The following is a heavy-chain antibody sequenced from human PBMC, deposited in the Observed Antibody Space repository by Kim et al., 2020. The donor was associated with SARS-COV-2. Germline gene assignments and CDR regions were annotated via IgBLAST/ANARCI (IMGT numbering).Heavy chain of an antibody. CDR1: GFTFSSYE. V-gene: IGHV3-48*03. Sequence: GGSLRLSCAASGFTFSSYEMNWVRQAPGKGLEWVSYISSSGSTTYYADSVKGRFTISRDNAKNTLYLQMNSLRAEDTAVYYCASQGGRITMVRWLHYWGQGTLVTVSS. CDR3: ASQGGRITMVRWLHY. D-gene: IGHD3-10*01. CDR2: ISSSGSTT. J-gene: IGHJ4*02.